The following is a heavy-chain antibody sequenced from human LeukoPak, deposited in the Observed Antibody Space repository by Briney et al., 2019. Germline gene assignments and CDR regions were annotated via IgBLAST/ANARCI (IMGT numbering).Heavy chain of an antibody. J-gene: IGHJ6*02. V-gene: IGHV4-59*01. CDR2: IYYNGNT. D-gene: IGHD1-26*01. CDR1: DGPINSYY. Sequence: SETLSLTCSVSDGPINSYYWNWIRRPPGKGLEWIGYIYYNGNTNYSPSLKSRVTMSVDTSKNLFSLKVSSVTAADTAVYYCARGRSNYYGMDVWGQGTTVTVSS. CDR3: ARGRSNYYGMDV.